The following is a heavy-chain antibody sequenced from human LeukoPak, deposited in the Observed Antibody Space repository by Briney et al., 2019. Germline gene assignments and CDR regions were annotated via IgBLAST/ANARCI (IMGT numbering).Heavy chain of an antibody. CDR1: GGSISTSSYY. V-gene: IGHV4-39*07. CDR2: IFYSGST. J-gene: IGHJ4*02. Sequence: PSETLSLTCTVSGGSISTSSYYWGWVRQPPGKGLEWIGNIFYSGSTYYSPSLKSRVTISVDTSKNQFSLKLSSVTAADTAVYYCARNLPGQLGTRPPGGYWGQGTLVTVSS. CDR3: ARNLPGQLGTRPPGGY. D-gene: IGHD7-27*01.